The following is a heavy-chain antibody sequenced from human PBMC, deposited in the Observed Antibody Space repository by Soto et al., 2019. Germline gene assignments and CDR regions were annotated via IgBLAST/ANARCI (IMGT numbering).Heavy chain of an antibody. CDR3: ASNGYGDYPGGAAMDV. CDR2: IIPIFGTA. CDR1: GGTFSSYA. Sequence: SVKVSCKASGGTFSSYAISWVRQAPGQGLEWMGGIIPIFGTADYAQKFQGRVTITADESTSTAYMELSSLRSEDTAVYYCASNGYGDYPGGAAMDVWGQGTTVTVSS. J-gene: IGHJ6*02. V-gene: IGHV1-69*13. D-gene: IGHD4-17*01.